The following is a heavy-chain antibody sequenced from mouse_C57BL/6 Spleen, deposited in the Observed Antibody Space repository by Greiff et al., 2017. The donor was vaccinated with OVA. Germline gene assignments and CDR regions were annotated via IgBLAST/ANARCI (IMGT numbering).Heavy chain of an antibody. CDR2: ISDGGSYT. D-gene: IGHD2-1*01. Sequence: EVQGVESGGGLVKPGGSLKLSCAASGFTFSSYAMSWVRQTPEKRLEWVATISDGGSYTYYPDNVKGRFTISRDNAKNNLYLQMSHLKSEDTAMYYCARRGYGNSFDYWGQGTTLTVSS. CDR1: GFTFSSYA. J-gene: IGHJ2*01. CDR3: ARRGYGNSFDY. V-gene: IGHV5-4*03.